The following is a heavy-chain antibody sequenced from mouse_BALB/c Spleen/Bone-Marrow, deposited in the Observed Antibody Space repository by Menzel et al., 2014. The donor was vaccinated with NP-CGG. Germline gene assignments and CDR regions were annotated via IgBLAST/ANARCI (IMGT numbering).Heavy chain of an antibody. J-gene: IGHJ3*01. CDR1: GFAFSNYD. CDR3: ARHGTGSWFAY. Sequence: EVKLMESGGGLVKPGGSLKLSCAASGFAFSNYDMSWVRQTPEKRLEWVAYISSGGGSTYYPDTMKGRSTISRDNAKDTLYLQMSSLKSEDTAMYYCARHGTGSWFAYWGQGTLVTVSA. CDR2: ISSGGGST. V-gene: IGHV5-12-1*01. D-gene: IGHD4-1*01.